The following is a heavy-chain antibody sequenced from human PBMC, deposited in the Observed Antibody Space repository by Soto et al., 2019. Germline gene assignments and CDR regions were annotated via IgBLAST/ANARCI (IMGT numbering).Heavy chain of an antibody. CDR3: ARAVVIIRYFDWHNWFDP. Sequence: PSETLSLTCTVSGSSVSSGSHYWSWIRQHPGKGLEWIGYIYYSGSTYYNPSLKSRVTISVDTSKNQFSLKLSSVTAADTAVYYCARAVVIIRYFDWHNWFDPWGQGTLVTVSS. CDR1: GSSVSSGSHY. CDR2: IYYSGST. V-gene: IGHV4-31*03. J-gene: IGHJ5*02. D-gene: IGHD3-9*01.